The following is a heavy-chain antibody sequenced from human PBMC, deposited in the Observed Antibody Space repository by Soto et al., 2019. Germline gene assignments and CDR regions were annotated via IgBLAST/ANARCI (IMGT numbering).Heavy chain of an antibody. D-gene: IGHD1-26*01. J-gene: IGHJ4*02. V-gene: IGHV3-23*01. CDR1: GFSITSFA. Sequence: HPGGSLRLSCVASGFSITSFAMSWVRQAPGKGLEWASAISASGGSTYADSVKGRFTISRDNSKNTPYLQMNSLRVEDTAVYYCAKVLSSGSYSGALEYWGQGALVTVSS. CDR3: AKVLSSGSYSGALEY. CDR2: ISASGGST.